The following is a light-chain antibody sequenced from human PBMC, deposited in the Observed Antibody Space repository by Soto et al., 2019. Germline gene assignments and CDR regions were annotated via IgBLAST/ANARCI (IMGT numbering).Light chain of an antibody. CDR3: YSYAGRNIWV. CDR1: GSDIGAYNF. CDR2: GVT. V-gene: IGLV2-8*01. Sequence: QSVLAQPPSASGSPGQSVTISCTGSGSDIGAYNFVSWYQQHPGKAPKLMIFGVTERPSGVPDRFSGSKSGNTASLTVSGLQADDEAVYYCYSYAGRNIWVFGGGNKLTVL. J-gene: IGLJ3*02.